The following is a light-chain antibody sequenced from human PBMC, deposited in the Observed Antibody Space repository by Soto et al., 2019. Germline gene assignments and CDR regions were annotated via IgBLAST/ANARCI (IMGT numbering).Light chain of an antibody. Sequence: DIQMTQSPSSLSASVGDRVTIACRTSQSISGYLNWYRHKPGKAPTLLIYAASTLQSGVPSRFSGSGSGTDFTLTISNLQPEGFATYYCQQSYSTLPITFGQGTRLEI. CDR3: QQSYSTLPIT. CDR1: QSISGY. J-gene: IGKJ5*01. V-gene: IGKV1-39*01. CDR2: AAS.